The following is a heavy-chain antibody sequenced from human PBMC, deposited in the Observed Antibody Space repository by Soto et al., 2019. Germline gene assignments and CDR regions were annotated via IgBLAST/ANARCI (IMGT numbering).Heavy chain of an antibody. CDR2: IYYSGST. Sequence: PSETLSLTCTVSGGSISSYYWSWIRQPPGKGLEWIGYIYYSGSTNYNPSLKSRVTISVDTSKNQFSLKLSSVTAADTAVYYCARDRAFDYWGQGTLVTVPS. CDR1: GGSISSYY. J-gene: IGHJ4*02. V-gene: IGHV4-59*01. CDR3: ARDRAFDY.